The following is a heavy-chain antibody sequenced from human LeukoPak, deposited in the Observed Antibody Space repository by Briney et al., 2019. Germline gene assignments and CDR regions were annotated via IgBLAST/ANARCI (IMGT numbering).Heavy chain of an antibody. D-gene: IGHD3-10*01. CDR1: GFTFNNYA. CDR3: AKAGLLWFREYFMDV. CDR2: ISGSGGST. Sequence: GGSLRLSCAASGFTFNNYAMSWVRQAPGKGLEWVSAISGSGGSTYYADSVKGRFIISRDNSKNTLYLQMNSLRAEDTAVYYCAKAGLLWFREYFMDVWGKGTTVTVSS. V-gene: IGHV3-23*01. J-gene: IGHJ6*03.